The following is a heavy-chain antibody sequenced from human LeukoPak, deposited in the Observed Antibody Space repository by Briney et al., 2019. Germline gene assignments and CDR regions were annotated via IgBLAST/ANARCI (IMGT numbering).Heavy chain of an antibody. V-gene: IGHV3-21*01. CDR3: ARDLESGSYHSAY. Sequence: GGSLRLSCAASGFTFSSYNMNWVRQAPGKGLEWVSSISSRSGYMYYADSVKGRFTTSRDNAKNALYLQMNSLRAEDTAVYYCARDLESGSYHSAYWGQGTLVTVSS. CDR1: GFTFSSYN. J-gene: IGHJ4*02. D-gene: IGHD1-26*01. CDR2: ISSRSGYM.